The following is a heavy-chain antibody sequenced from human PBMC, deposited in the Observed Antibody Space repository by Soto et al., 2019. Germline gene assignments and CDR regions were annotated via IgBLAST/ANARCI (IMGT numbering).Heavy chain of an antibody. V-gene: IGHV3-21*01. J-gene: IGHJ4*01. CDR2: ISFSGDYI. Sequence: GGSLRLSCAVSGFPLEKYGMNWVRQAPGKGLEWVSSISFSGDYIYYADSVKGRFTISRDNARNSLYLQMNRLGVDDTALYFCVSWVSAHFDYWGHGTPVTVSS. CDR3: VSWVSAHFDY. CDR1: GFPLEKYG. D-gene: IGHD2-8*01.